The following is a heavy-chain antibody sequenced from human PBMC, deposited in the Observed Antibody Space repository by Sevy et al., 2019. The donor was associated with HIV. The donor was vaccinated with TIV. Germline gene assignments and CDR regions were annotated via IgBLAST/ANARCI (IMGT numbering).Heavy chain of an antibody. CDR2: IYHSGST. Sequence: SETLSLTCAVSGGSISSRNWWSWDRQPPGKGLECIGEIYHSGSTNYNPSLKSRVTISVDKSKNQFSLKLSSVTAADTAVYYCARDLCSDSSVGTFDYWGQGTLVTVSS. V-gene: IGHV4-4*02. CDR3: ARDLCSDSSVGTFDY. J-gene: IGHJ4*02. CDR1: GGSISSRNW. D-gene: IGHD2-15*01.